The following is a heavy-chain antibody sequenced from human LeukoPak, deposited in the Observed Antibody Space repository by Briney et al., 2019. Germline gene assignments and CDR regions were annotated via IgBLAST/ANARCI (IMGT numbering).Heavy chain of an antibody. CDR3: ARDQIMTIFGVVTFNNWFDP. Sequence: GASVKVSCKASGYTFTSYGISWVRQAPGQGLEWMGWISAYNGNTNYAQKLQGRVTMTTDTSTSTAYMELRSLRSDDTAVYYCARDQIMTIFGVVTFNNWFDPWGQGTLVTVSS. CDR1: GYTFTSYG. CDR2: ISAYNGNT. J-gene: IGHJ5*02. D-gene: IGHD3-3*01. V-gene: IGHV1-18*01.